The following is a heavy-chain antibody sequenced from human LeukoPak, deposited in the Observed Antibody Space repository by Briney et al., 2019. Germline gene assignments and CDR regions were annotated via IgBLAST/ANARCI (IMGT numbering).Heavy chain of an antibody. V-gene: IGHV1-18*01. CDR3: ARETTVTNYYYYGMDV. CDR2: ISAYNGNT. J-gene: IGHJ6*02. D-gene: IGHD4-17*01. CDR1: GYTFTSYG. Sequence: ASVKASCKASGYTFTSYGISWVRQAPGQGLEWMGWISAYNGNTNYAQKLQGRVTMTTDTSTSTAYMELRSLRSDDTAVYYCARETTVTNYYYYGMDVWGQGTTVTVSS.